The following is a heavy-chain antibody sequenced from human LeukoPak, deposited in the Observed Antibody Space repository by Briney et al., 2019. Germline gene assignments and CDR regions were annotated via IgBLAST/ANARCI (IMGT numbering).Heavy chain of an antibody. CDR1: GFTFSSYG. V-gene: IGHV3-33*01. CDR2: IWYDGSNK. J-gene: IGHJ3*02. Sequence: GRSLRLSCAASGFTFSSYGMHWVRQAPGKGLEWVAVIWYDGSNKYYADSVKGRFTISRDNSKNTLYLQMNSLRAEDTAVYYCAGWAVASAFDIWGRGTMVTVSS. CDR3: AGWAVASAFDI. D-gene: IGHD6-19*01.